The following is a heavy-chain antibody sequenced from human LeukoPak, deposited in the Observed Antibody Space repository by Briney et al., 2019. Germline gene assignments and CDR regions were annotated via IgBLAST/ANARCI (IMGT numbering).Heavy chain of an antibody. D-gene: IGHD3-3*01. CDR2: INPSGGST. V-gene: IGHV1-46*01. J-gene: IGHJ4*02. CDR1: GYTFTSYY. Sequence: GASVKVSCKASGYTFTSYYMHWVRQAPGQGLEWMGIINPSGGSTSYAQKFRGRVTMTRDTSTSTVYMELSSLRSEDTAVYYCAREFTTYYDFWSGYSYFDYWGQGTLVTVSS. CDR3: AREFTTYYDFWSGYSYFDY.